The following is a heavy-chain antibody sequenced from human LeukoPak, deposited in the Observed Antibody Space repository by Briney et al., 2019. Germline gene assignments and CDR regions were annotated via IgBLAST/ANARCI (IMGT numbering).Heavy chain of an antibody. CDR3: ARGGFNWRGYYYMDV. CDR2: IYTSGST. J-gene: IGHJ6*03. V-gene: IGHV4-4*09. D-gene: IGHD1-20*01. Sequence: PSETLSLTCTVSGGSISSYYWSWIRQPPGKGLEWIGYIYTSGSTNYNPSLKSRVTISVDTSKNQFSLKLSSVTAADTAVYYCARGGFNWRGYYYMDVWGKGTTVTVSS. CDR1: GGSISSYY.